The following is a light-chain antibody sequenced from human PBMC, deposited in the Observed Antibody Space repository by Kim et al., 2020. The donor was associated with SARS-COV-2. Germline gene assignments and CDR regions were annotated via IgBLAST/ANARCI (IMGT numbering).Light chain of an antibody. V-gene: IGKV1-39*01. CDR2: ATS. CDR1: ENVDKD. Sequence: ASVGDTFTITCRASENVDKDLNWYQQKPGKAPALLIYATSGLHTGVPSRFSGSGFGTDFTLTISGLQPEDFATYFCQQNNRTPPTTFGQGTKLEIK. J-gene: IGKJ2*01. CDR3: QQNNRTPPTT.